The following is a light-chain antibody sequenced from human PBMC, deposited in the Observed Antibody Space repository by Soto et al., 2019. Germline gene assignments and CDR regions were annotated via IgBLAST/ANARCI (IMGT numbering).Light chain of an antibody. V-gene: IGKV1-33*01. Sequence: DIQMTQSPSSLSASVGDRVTITCQASQDISNYLNWYQQKPGKAPKLLIYDASNLETGVPSRFSGSGSETDFTFTISSLQPEDIATYYCQQYDNLPYTFGQGTKLELK. CDR3: QQYDNLPYT. J-gene: IGKJ2*01. CDR2: DAS. CDR1: QDISNY.